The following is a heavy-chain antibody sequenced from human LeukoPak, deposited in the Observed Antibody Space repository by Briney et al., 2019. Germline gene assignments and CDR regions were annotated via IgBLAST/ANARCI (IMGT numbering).Heavy chain of an antibody. V-gene: IGHV3-74*01. D-gene: IGHD3-22*01. Sequence: PGGSLRLSCAASGFTFSTHWMHWVRQVPGRGPVWVSRADGGGSSTSYADFVKGRFSISRDNAKSTLYLQMNGLRAEDTAVYYCARGPGSSGGAYVGDYWGHGTLVTVSS. CDR2: ADGGGSST. J-gene: IGHJ4*01. CDR1: GFTFSTHW. CDR3: ARGPGSSGGAYVGDY.